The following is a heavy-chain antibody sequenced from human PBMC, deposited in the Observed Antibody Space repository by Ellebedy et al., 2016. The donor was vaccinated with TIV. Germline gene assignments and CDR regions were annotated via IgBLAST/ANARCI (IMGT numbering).Heavy chain of an antibody. V-gene: IGHV1-58*02. CDR1: GFTFTSSA. J-gene: IGHJ3*02. Sequence: AASVKVSCKASGFTFTSSAMQWVRQARGQRLEWIGWIVVGSGNTNYAQKFQERVTITRDMSTSTAYMELSSLRSEDTDIYYCARDLGSTTWYGDAFDIWGQGTMVTVSS. CDR2: IVVGSGNT. CDR3: ARDLGSTTWYGDAFDI. D-gene: IGHD6-13*01.